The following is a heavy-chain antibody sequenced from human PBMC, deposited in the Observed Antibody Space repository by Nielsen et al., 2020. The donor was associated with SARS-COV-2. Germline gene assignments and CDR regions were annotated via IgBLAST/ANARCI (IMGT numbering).Heavy chain of an antibody. CDR2: IYPADSDT. Sequence: GASLNTSCQGSGSSFTSYWIAWVRQVPGKGLEWMGMIYPADSDTRYSPSFQGQATISGDRSSIAYLQWASLKASDTAMYYCARRLEPYSPAAFDIWGQGTMVTVSS. CDR3: ARRLEPYSPAAFDI. V-gene: IGHV5-51*01. CDR1: GSSFTSYW. J-gene: IGHJ3*02. D-gene: IGHD2-15*01.